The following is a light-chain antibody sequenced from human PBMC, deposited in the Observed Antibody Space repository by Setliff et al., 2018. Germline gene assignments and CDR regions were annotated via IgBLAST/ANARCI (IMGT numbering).Light chain of an antibody. CDR3: SSYTTSSLRV. Sequence: QSALAQPASMSGSPGQSITISCTGTSSDIGAYTYVSWYQQHPGKAPKLLISNVSNRPSGVSHRFSGSKSGNTASLTISWLQAEDEADYYCSSYTTSSLRVFGGGTKATV. J-gene: IGLJ2*01. CDR2: NVS. CDR1: SSDIGAYTY. V-gene: IGLV2-14*03.